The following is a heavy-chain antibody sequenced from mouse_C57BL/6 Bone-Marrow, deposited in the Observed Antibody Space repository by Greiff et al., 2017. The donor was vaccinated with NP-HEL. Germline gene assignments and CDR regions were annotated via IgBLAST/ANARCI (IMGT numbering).Heavy chain of an antibody. CDR1: GYTFTTYP. V-gene: IGHV1-47*01. CDR3: ARGDYDYDGGYFDV. D-gene: IGHD2-4*01. CDR2: FHPYNDDT. J-gene: IGHJ1*03. Sequence: QVQLKQSGAELVKPGASVKMSCKASGYTFTTYPIEWMKQNHGKSLEWIGNFHPYNDDTKYNEKFKGKATLTVEKSSSTVYLELSRLTSDDSAVYYCARGDYDYDGGYFDVGGTGTTVTVSS.